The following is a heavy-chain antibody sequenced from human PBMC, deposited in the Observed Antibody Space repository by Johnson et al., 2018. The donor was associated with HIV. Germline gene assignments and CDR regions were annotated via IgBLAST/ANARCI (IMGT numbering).Heavy chain of an antibody. CDR1: GFTFSSYA. CDR2: ISYDGSNK. CDR3: ARIQYNFWSDPDAFDI. Sequence: QVQLVESGGGVVQPGRSLRLSCAASGFTFSSYAMHWVRQAPGKGLEWVAVISYDGSNKYYADSVKGRFTISRDNSKNTLYLQMNSLRAEDTAVYYCARIQYNFWSDPDAFDIWGQGTIVIVSS. J-gene: IGHJ3*02. V-gene: IGHV3-30*04. D-gene: IGHD3-3*01.